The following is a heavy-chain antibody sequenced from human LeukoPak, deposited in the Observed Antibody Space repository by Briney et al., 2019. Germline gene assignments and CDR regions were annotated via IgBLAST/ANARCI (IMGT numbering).Heavy chain of an antibody. V-gene: IGHV3-30*18. D-gene: IGHD5-18*01. CDR3: AKPVVDTAIGDAFDI. Sequence: GGSLRLSCAASGFTFSSYGMHWVRQAPGKGLEWVAVISYDGSNKYYADSVKGRFTISRDNSKNALYLQMNSLRAEDTAVYYCAKPVVDTAIGDAFDIWGQGIMVTVSS. CDR2: ISYDGSNK. J-gene: IGHJ3*02. CDR1: GFTFSSYG.